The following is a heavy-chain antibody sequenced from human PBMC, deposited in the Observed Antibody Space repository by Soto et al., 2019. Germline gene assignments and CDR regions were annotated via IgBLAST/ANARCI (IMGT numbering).Heavy chain of an antibody. CDR2: INPNSGGT. J-gene: IGHJ5*02. D-gene: IGHD6-13*01. Sequence: GASVKVSCKASGYTFTGYYMHWVRQAPGQGLEWMGWINPNSGGTNYAQKFQGWVTMTRDTSISTAYMELSRLRSDDTAVYYCARVGSSIGGWFDPWGQGTLVTVSS. CDR1: GYTFTGYY. CDR3: ARVGSSIGGWFDP. V-gene: IGHV1-2*04.